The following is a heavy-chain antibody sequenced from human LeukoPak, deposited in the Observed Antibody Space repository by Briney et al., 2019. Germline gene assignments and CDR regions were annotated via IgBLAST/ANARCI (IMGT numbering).Heavy chain of an antibody. Sequence: ASVKVSYKASGYTFTSYGISWVRQAPGQGLEWMGWISAYNGNTNYAQKLQGRVTMTTDTSTSTAYMELRSLRSDDTAVYYCARSIAAVGASSYAFDIWGQGTMVTVSS. J-gene: IGHJ3*02. CDR2: ISAYNGNT. D-gene: IGHD1-26*01. V-gene: IGHV1-18*01. CDR3: ARSIAAVGASSYAFDI. CDR1: GYTFTSYG.